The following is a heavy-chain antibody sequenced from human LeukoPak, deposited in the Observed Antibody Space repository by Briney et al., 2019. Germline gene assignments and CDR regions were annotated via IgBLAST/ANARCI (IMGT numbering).Heavy chain of an antibody. J-gene: IGHJ4*02. CDR1: GFPFSSYG. D-gene: IGHD3-3*01. CDR2: IRFDGSKI. V-gene: IGHV3-30*02. CDR3: ALGKNFGFHYFDF. Sequence: GGSLRLSCLASGFPFSSYGMHWVRRAPGKGLEWMTFIRFDGSKIYYADSVKGRFTISRDLSKNTLFLQMSSLGSEDTAVYYCALGKNFGFHYFDFWGQGALVTVSS.